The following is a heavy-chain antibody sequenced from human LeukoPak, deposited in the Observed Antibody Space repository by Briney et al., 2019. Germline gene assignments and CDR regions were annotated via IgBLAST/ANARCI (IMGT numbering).Heavy chain of an antibody. D-gene: IGHD6-19*01. Sequence: SETLSLTCTVSGGSISSYYWSWIRQPPGKGLEWIGYIYYSGSTNYNPSLKSRVTISVDTSKNQFSLKLSSVTAADTAVYYCARTSGWLGYWGQGTLVTVSS. V-gene: IGHV4-59*08. J-gene: IGHJ4*02. CDR2: IYYSGST. CDR1: GGSISSYY. CDR3: ARTSGWLGY.